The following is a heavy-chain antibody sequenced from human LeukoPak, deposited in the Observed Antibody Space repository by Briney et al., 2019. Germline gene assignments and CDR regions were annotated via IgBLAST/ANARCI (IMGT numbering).Heavy chain of an antibody. V-gene: IGHV1-46*01. D-gene: IGHD6-19*01. J-gene: IGHJ5*02. CDR3: ARDQGRYSSGWYLLTCLDP. Sequence: ASVKVSCKASGYTFTSYYMHWVRQAPGQGLEWMGIINPSGGSTSYAQKFQGRVTMTRDTSTSTVYMELSSLRSEGTAVYYCARDQGRYSSGWYLLTCLDPWGQGTLVTVSS. CDR2: INPSGGST. CDR1: GYTFTSYY.